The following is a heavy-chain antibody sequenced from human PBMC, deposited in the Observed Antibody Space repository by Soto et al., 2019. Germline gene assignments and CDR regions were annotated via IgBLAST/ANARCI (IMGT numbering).Heavy chain of an antibody. D-gene: IGHD3-10*01. CDR3: ARGNGSGSLNWFDP. CDR1: GGTFSSYA. CDR2: IIPIFGTA. J-gene: IGHJ5*02. Sequence: SVKVPCKASGGTFSSYAISWVRQAPGQGLEWMGGIIPIFGTANYAQKFQGRVTITADESTSTAYMELSSLRSEDTAVYYCARGNGSGSLNWFDPWGQGTLVTVSS. V-gene: IGHV1-69*13.